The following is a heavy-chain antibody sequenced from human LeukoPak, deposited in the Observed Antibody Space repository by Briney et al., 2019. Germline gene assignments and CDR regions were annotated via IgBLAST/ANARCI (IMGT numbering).Heavy chain of an antibody. V-gene: IGHV3-7*01. CDR2: IKQDGSEK. D-gene: IGHD1-26*01. CDR1: GFTLSSYW. Sequence: PGGSLRLSCAASGFTLSSYWMSWVRQAPGKGLEWVASIKQDGSEKYYVDSVKGRFTISRDNAKNSLYLQMNSLRAEDTAVYYCARAWSYSGSYYGMDVWGQGTTVTVSS. CDR3: ARAWSYSGSYYGMDV. J-gene: IGHJ6*02.